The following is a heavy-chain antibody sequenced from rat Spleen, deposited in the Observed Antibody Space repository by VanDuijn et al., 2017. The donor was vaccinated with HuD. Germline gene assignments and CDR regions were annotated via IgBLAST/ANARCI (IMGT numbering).Heavy chain of an antibody. J-gene: IGHJ2*01. CDR2: INWGGSST. V-gene: IGHV5-31*01. CDR3: ARRYDFDY. Sequence: EVQLVESGGGLVQPGRSLKLSCVASGFTFSEYWMTWIRQAPKNGLEWVASINWGGSSTYYPDNVKGRFTISRDNAKNALYLQMNNLRSEDTATYYCARRYDFDYWGQGVMVTASS. D-gene: IGHD1-11*01. CDR1: GFTFSEYW.